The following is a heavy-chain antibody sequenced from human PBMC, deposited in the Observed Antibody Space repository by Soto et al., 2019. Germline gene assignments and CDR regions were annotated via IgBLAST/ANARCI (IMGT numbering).Heavy chain of an antibody. J-gene: IGHJ4*02. CDR2: ISYDGSNK. Sequence: QVQLVESGGGVVQPGRSLRLSCAASGFTFSSYGMHWVRQAPGKGLEWVAVISYDGSNKYYADSVKGRFTISRDNSKNTLYLQMNSMRAEDPAVYYCAKIPTTDGFGVVISFVSEFNYYFDYWGQGTLVTVSS. V-gene: IGHV3-30*18. CDR1: GFTFSSYG. CDR3: AKIPTTDGFGVVISFVSEFNYYFDY. D-gene: IGHD3-3*01.